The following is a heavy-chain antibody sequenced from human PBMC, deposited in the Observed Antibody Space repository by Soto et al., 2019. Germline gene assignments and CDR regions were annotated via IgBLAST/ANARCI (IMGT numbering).Heavy chain of an antibody. CDR3: PREWEYSGFDDDYYHYGMDV. CDR1: GYNLTSYG. J-gene: IGHJ6*02. V-gene: IGHV1-18*01. CDR2: ISPYNGNT. D-gene: IGHD5-12*01. Sequence: QVQLMQSGAEVKKPGASVRVSCKASGYNLTSYGISWVRQAPGQGLEWMGWISPYNGNTNYAQKFQGRVTVTTDTSTSTAYMDLRSLRSDDTAVYYCPREWEYSGFDDDYYHYGMDVWGQGTTVTVSS.